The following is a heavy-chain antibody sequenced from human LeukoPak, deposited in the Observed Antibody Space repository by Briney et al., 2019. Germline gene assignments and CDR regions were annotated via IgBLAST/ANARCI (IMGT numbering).Heavy chain of an antibody. D-gene: IGHD5-18*01. Sequence: PGGSLRLSCAASGFTFSSYSMNWVRQAPGKGLEWVSYISSSGNTIDYADSVKGRFTISRYNAKNSLYLQMVSLRAEDTAVYYCARLRGYSYGYGDYWGQGTLVTVSS. CDR2: ISSSGNTI. V-gene: IGHV3-48*04. J-gene: IGHJ4*02. CDR1: GFTFSSYS. CDR3: ARLRGYSYGYGDY.